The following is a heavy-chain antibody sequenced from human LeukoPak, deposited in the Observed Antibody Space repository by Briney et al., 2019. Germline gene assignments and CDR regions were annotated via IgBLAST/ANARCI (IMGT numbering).Heavy chain of an antibody. J-gene: IGHJ3*02. Sequence: SETLSLTCSVSRGSVSSSHYYWSWIRQPPGKGLEWIGYIYYSGSTNYNPSLKSRVTISVDTSKNQFSLKLSSVTAADTAVYYCARASAERDGYNDDAFDIWGQGTMVTVSS. D-gene: IGHD5-24*01. CDR2: IYYSGST. V-gene: IGHV4-61*01. CDR3: ARASAERDGYNDDAFDI. CDR1: RGSVSSSHYY.